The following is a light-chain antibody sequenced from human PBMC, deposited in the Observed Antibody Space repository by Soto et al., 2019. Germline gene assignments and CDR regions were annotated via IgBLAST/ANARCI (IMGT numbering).Light chain of an antibody. CDR2: DVS. CDR1: SSDVGGYNY. Sequence: QSVLTQPASVSGSPGQSITISCTGTSSDVGGYNYVSWYQQHPGKAPKLMIYDVSYRPSGVSDRFSGSKSGNTASLTISGLQSDDEADYSCDSYTTGCSYVFGTGTKVTDL. V-gene: IGLV2-14*01. J-gene: IGLJ1*01. CDR3: DSYTTGCSYV.